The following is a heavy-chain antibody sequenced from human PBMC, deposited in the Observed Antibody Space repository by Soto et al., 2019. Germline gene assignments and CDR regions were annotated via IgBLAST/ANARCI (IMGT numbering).Heavy chain of an antibody. J-gene: IGHJ6*03. CDR3: AKRSSGWYRFYYYYYMDV. D-gene: IGHD6-19*01. V-gene: IGHV3-23*01. Sequence: EVQLLEYGGGLVQPGGSLRLSCAASGFTFSSYAMSWVRQAPGKGLEWVSAISGSGGSTYYADSVKGRFTISRDNSKNTLYLQMNSLRAEDTAVYYCAKRSSGWYRFYYYYYMDVWGKGTTVTVSS. CDR1: GFTFSSYA. CDR2: ISGSGGST.